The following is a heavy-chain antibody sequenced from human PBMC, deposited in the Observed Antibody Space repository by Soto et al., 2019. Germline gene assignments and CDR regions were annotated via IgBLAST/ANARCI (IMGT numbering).Heavy chain of an antibody. CDR3: ARDGRFRSAAGTGFDY. CDR2: ISAYNGNT. J-gene: IGHJ4*02. D-gene: IGHD6-13*01. Sequence: VASVKVSCKASGYTFTSYGISWVRQAPGQGLEWMGWISAYNGNTNYAQKLQGRVTMTTDTSTSTAYMELRSLRSDDTAVYYCARDGRFRSAAGTGFDYWGQGTLVTVSS. V-gene: IGHV1-18*04. CDR1: GYTFTSYG.